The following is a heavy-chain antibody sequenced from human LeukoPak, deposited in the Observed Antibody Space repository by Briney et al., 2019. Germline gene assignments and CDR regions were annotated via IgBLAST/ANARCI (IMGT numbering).Heavy chain of an antibody. V-gene: IGHV1-46*01. Sequence: ASVKVPCKASGYTFTSYYMHWVRQAPGQGLEWMGIINPSGGSTSYAQKFQGRVTMTRDTSTSTVYMELSSLRSEDAAVYYCAIAHSEDYYYGMDVWGQGTTVTVSS. CDR1: GYTFTSYY. D-gene: IGHD2-21*01. CDR3: AIAHSEDYYYGMDV. CDR2: INPSGGST. J-gene: IGHJ6*02.